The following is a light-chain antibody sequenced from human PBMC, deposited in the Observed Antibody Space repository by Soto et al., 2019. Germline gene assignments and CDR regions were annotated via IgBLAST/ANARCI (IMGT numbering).Light chain of an antibody. CDR1: SSDVGGYNF. Sequence: QSVLTQPPSASGSPGQSVTISCTGTSSDVGGYNFVSWYQQHPGKAPKFMIYEVNKRPSGVPDRFSGSKSGNTASLTVSGLQADDEADYYCSSYAGSTNYVFGTGTKLTVL. CDR2: EVN. CDR3: SSYAGSTNYV. J-gene: IGLJ1*01. V-gene: IGLV2-8*01.